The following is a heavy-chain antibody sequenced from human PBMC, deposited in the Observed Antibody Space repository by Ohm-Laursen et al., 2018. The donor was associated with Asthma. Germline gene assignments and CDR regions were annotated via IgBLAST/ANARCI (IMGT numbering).Heavy chain of an antibody. D-gene: IGHD6-19*01. Sequence: SLRLSSSASGFTFSSYAMHWVRQAPGKGLEWVAVIWYDGSNKYYADSVKGRFTISRDNSKNTLYLQMNSLRAEDTAVYYCARDSDSSGFNIWGYWGQGTLVTVSS. V-gene: IGHV3-33*08. CDR1: GFTFSSYA. J-gene: IGHJ4*02. CDR2: IWYDGSNK. CDR3: ARDSDSSGFNIWGY.